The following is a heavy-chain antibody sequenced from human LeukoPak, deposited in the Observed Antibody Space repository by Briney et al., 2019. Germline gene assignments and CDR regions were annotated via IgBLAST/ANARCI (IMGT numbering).Heavy chain of an antibody. Sequence: GGSPRLSCAASGFTFSSYSMNWVRQAPGKGLEWVSSISSSSSYIYYADSVKGRFTISRDNAKNSLYLQMNSLRAEDTAVYYCARVYSSSSKEFDYWGQGTLVTVSS. CDR1: GFTFSSYS. V-gene: IGHV3-21*01. J-gene: IGHJ4*02. CDR3: ARVYSSSSKEFDY. D-gene: IGHD6-6*01. CDR2: ISSSSSYI.